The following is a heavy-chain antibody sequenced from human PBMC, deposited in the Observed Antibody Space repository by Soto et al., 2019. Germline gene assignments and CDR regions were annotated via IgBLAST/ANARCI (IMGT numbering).Heavy chain of an antibody. CDR3: ARVVFYWFDP. J-gene: IGHJ5*02. CDR1: GGSISSGGYY. CDR2: IYYSGST. V-gene: IGHV4-31*03. Sequence: SETLSLTCTVSGGSISSGGYYWSWIRQHPGKGLEWIGYIYYSGSTYYNPSLKSRVTISVDTSKNQFSLKLSSVTAADTAVYYCARVVFYWFDPWGQGTLVTVSS.